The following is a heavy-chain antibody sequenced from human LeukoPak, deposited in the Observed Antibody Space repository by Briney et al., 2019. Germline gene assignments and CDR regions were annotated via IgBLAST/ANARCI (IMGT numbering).Heavy chain of an antibody. Sequence: SETLSLTCTVSGYSISSGCYWGWIRQPPGKGLEWIGSIYHSGSTNYNPSLKSRVTISLDTSKNQFSLKVKSVTAADTAVYYCARVRRFGAGQDYWGQGTLVTFSS. D-gene: IGHD3-16*01. J-gene: IGHJ4*02. CDR1: GYSISSGCY. CDR2: IYHSGST. CDR3: ARVRRFGAGQDY. V-gene: IGHV4-38-2*02.